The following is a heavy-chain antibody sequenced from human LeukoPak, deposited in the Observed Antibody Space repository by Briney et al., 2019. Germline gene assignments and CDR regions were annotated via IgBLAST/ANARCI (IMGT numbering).Heavy chain of an antibody. Sequence: GGSLRLSCAASGFTFSSYGMHWVRQAPGKGLQWVANIKQDGSEKYYVDSVKDRFTISRDNAKNSLYLQMNSLRAEDTAVYYCARDFWNYYDSSGYHPFDYWGQGTLVTVSS. CDR3: ARDFWNYYDSSGYHPFDY. CDR2: IKQDGSEK. CDR1: GFTFSSYG. V-gene: IGHV3-7*01. J-gene: IGHJ4*02. D-gene: IGHD3-22*01.